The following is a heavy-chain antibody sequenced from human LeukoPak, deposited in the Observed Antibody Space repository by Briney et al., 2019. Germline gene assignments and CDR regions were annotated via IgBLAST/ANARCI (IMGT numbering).Heavy chain of an antibody. CDR3: AREERVAGASFDI. CDR1: GFTLSNYW. Sequence: PGGSLTLSCAASGFTLSNYWMSWVRQAPGKGLEWVANIQEDGSNKYYPGSVKGRFTISRDNTKNSVYLQMNGLRAEDTAVYYCAREERVAGASFDIWGQGTVVTVS. D-gene: IGHD4/OR15-4a*01. CDR2: IQEDGSNK. V-gene: IGHV3-7*01. J-gene: IGHJ3*02.